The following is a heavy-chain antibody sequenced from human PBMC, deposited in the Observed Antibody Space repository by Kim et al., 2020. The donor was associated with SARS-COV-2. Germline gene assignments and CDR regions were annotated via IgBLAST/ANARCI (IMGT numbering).Heavy chain of an antibody. CDR3: ATFYNYYDSSGYPELFDY. CDR1: GGSISSSSYY. CDR2: IYYSGST. V-gene: IGHV4-39*01. Sequence: SETLSLTCTVSGGSISSSSYYWGWIRQPPGKGLEWIGSIYYSGSTYYNPSLKSRVTISVDTSKNQFSLKLSSVTAADTAVYYCATFYNYYDSSGYPELFDYWGQGTLVTVSS. J-gene: IGHJ4*02. D-gene: IGHD3-22*01.